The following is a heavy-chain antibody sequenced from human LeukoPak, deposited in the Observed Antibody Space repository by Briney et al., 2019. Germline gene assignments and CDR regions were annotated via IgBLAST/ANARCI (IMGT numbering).Heavy chain of an antibody. CDR2: MNPDGSAI. J-gene: IGHJ3*02. V-gene: IGHV3-7*01. CDR3: ARDPLNGALDT. Sequence: GSLRLSCTASGFSFSGSWMSWVRQLPGKGLEWLADMNPDGSAIVYVDSVKGRFTVSRNNAKNSLYLQMDGLRAEDTAVYYCARDPLNGALDTWGQGTLVTVSS. CDR1: GFSFSGSW.